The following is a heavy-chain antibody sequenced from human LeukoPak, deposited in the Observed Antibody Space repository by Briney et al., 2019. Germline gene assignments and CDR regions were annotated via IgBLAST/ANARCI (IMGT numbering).Heavy chain of an antibody. J-gene: IGHJ4*02. CDR1: GFTFISYC. V-gene: IGHV3-7*01. D-gene: IGHD6-19*01. CDR2: INHDSGNR. CDR3: AGSGWQVYFDY. Sequence: GGSLRLSCAASGFTFISYCMSWVRQAPGKGLEWVANINHDSGNRYYVDSVKGRFTISRDNAKNSLYLQMNSLRADGTGVYYCAGSGWQVYFDYWGQGTRAMVSS.